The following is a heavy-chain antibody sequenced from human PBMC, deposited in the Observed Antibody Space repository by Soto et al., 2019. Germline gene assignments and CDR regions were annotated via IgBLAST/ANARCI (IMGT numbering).Heavy chain of an antibody. CDR3: ARGRDQPPVGLYFDS. D-gene: IGHD1-26*01. V-gene: IGHV1-69*01. Sequence: QVQLVQSGAEVKKPGSSVKVSCKASGDAFTNYIFDWVRQAPGQGLEWMGGIIPMFGTPKYAQTFQDRVTISADVSTGTAYLELTSLRFDNTAVYYCARGRDQPPVGLYFDSWGEGTRVTVAS. J-gene: IGHJ4*02. CDR2: IIPMFGTP. CDR1: GDAFTNYI.